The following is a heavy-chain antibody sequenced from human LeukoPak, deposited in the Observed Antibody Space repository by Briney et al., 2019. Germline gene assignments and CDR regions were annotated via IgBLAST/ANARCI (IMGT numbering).Heavy chain of an antibody. D-gene: IGHD2-15*01. CDR3: ARGGYCSGGSCYMLNWFDP. Sequence: ASVKVSCKASGYTFISYDINWVRQVTGQGLEWMGWINPNSGGTNYAQKFQGRVTMTRDTSISTAYMELSSLRSEDTAVYYCARGGYCSGGSCYMLNWFDPWGQGTLVTVSS. J-gene: IGHJ5*02. CDR2: INPNSGGT. V-gene: IGHV1-2*02. CDR1: GYTFISYD.